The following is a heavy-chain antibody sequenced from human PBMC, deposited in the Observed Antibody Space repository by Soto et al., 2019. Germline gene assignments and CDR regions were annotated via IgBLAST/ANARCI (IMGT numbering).Heavy chain of an antibody. CDR2: ISAYNGNT. V-gene: IGHV1-18*01. CDR3: ARERAGTPTVSPFMDV. D-gene: IGHD2-15*01. J-gene: IGHJ6*02. Sequence: QVQLVQSEAEVKKPGASVKVSCKASGYTFTSYGISWVRQAPGQGLEWMGWISAYNGNTNYAQKLQGRVTMTTDTSTSTAYMELRSLRSDDTAVYYCARERAGTPTVSPFMDVSGQGTTVTVSS. CDR1: GYTFTSYG.